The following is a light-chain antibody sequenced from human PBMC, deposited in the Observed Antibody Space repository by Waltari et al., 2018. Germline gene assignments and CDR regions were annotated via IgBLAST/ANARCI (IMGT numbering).Light chain of an antibody. CDR2: AAS. J-gene: IGKJ3*01. CDR1: QSISSY. Sequence: DIQMTQSPSSLSASVGDRVNITFRASQSISSYLNWYQQKPGQAPKLLIYAASSLQSGVPSRFSGSGSGTDFTLTISSLQPEDFATYYCQQSYSTPFTFGPGTKVDIK. V-gene: IGKV1-39*01. CDR3: QQSYSTPFT.